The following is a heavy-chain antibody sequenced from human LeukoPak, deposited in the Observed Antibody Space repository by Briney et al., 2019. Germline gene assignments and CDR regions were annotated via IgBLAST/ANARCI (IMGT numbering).Heavy chain of an antibody. V-gene: IGHV3-11*06. CDR1: GFTFSDYY. CDR2: ISSSSSYT. J-gene: IGHJ4*02. D-gene: IGHD2-2*01. CDR3: ARGGVYCSSTSCYDDY. Sequence: PGGSLRLSCAASGFTFSDYYRSWIRQAPGKGLEWVSYISSSSSYTNYADSVKGRFTISRDNAKNSLYLQMNSLRAEDTAVYYCARGGVYCSSTSCYDDYWGQGTLVTVSS.